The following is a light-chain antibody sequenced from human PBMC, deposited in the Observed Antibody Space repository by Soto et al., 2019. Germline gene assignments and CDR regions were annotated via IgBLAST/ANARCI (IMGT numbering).Light chain of an antibody. V-gene: IGKV3-20*01. CDR2: ATS. CDR1: QSFSSSY. Sequence: EIVLTQSPGTLSLSPGERATLSCRASQSFSSSYLAWYQQKPGQAPRLLIYATSIRATGIPDRFSGSGSQTDFTLTISRLEPEDFAVYYCQQYGTSPRTFGQGTKVDIK. J-gene: IGKJ1*01. CDR3: QQYGTSPRT.